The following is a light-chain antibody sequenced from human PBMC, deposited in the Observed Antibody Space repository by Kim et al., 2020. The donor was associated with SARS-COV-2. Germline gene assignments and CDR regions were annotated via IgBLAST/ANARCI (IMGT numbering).Light chain of an antibody. V-gene: IGLV3-21*04. J-gene: IGLJ3*02. CDR2: YDS. CDR3: QVWDSSSEHWV. Sequence: PGKTPRSTCGGNNIGSKTVHWYQQKPGQAPVLVIYYDSDRPSGIPERFSGSNSGNTATLTITRVEAGDEADYYCQVWDSSSEHWVFGGGTQLTVL. CDR1: NIGSKT.